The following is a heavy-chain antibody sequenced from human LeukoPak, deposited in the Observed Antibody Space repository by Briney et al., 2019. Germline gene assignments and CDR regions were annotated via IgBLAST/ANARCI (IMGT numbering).Heavy chain of an antibody. CDR2: IIPIFGTA. Sequence: SAKVSCKASGGTFSSHAISWVRQAPGQGLEWMGRIIPIFGTANYAQKFQGRVTITTDESTSTAYMELSSLRSEDTAVYYCARARGRDYYPTDYWGQGTLVTVSS. CDR1: GGTFSSHA. CDR3: ARARGRDYYPTDY. J-gene: IGHJ4*02. D-gene: IGHD3-10*01. V-gene: IGHV1-69*05.